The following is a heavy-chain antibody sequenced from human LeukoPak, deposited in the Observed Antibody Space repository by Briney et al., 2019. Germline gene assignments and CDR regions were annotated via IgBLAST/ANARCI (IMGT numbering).Heavy chain of an antibody. Sequence: GGSLRLSCAASGFTFSRYWMHWVRQAPGKGLVWVSRINTDGRTITYADSVKGRFTISRDNAKNSLYLQMNSLRAEDTALYYCAKGIAYSSSWYADYWGQGTLVTVSS. CDR3: AKGIAYSSSWYADY. J-gene: IGHJ4*02. D-gene: IGHD6-13*01. V-gene: IGHV3-74*01. CDR1: GFTFSRYW. CDR2: INTDGRTI.